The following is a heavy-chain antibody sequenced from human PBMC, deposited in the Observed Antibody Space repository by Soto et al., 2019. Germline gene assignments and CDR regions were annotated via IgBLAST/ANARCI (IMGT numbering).Heavy chain of an antibody. Sequence: QVQLVESGGGLVKPGGSLRLSCAASGFTFSDYYMSWIRQAPGKGLEWVSYISSSGSTIYYADSVKGRFTISRDNAKNSLYLQMNSLRAEDTAVYYCARDAEWDLPSWDSTAEYFQHWGQGTLVTVSS. V-gene: IGHV3-11*01. CDR2: ISSSGSTI. J-gene: IGHJ1*01. D-gene: IGHD1-26*01. CDR3: ARDAEWDLPSWDSTAEYFQH. CDR1: GFTFSDYY.